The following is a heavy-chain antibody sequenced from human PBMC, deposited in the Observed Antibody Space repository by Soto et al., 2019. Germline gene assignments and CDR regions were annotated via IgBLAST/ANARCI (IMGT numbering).Heavy chain of an antibody. V-gene: IGHV4-39*01. CDR1: GGSVYSNGHY. CDR2: IDNNGVT. D-gene: IGHD2-15*01. J-gene: IGHJ4*02. Sequence: LSLTCIVSGGSVYSNGHYWGWIRQPPGKGLEWIGSIDNNGVTNYNSSLKSRVTISRDTSKNQFSLRVTSVTAADTAVYYCGKILVGATGHTDADSWGPGTLVTVSS. CDR3: GKILVGATGHTDADS.